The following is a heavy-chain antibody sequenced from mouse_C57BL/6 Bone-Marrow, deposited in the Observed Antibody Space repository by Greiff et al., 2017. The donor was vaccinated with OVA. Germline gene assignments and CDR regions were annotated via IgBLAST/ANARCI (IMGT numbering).Heavy chain of an antibody. D-gene: IGHD2-5*01. V-gene: IGHV1-75*01. J-gene: IGHJ4*01. CDR1: GYTFTDYY. Sequence: QVQLQQSGPELVKPGASVKISCKASGYTFTDYYINWVKQRPGQGLEWIGWIFPGSGSTYYNEKFKGKATLTVDKSASTAYILLSSLTSEDSAVYFCARSAGSNCGFYAMDYWGQGTSVTVSS. CDR3: ARSAGSNCGFYAMDY. CDR2: IFPGSGST.